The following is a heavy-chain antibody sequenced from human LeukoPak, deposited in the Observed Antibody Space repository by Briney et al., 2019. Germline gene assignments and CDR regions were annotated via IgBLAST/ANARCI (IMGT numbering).Heavy chain of an antibody. CDR1: GGTFNNYI. CDR2: IILILDIA. Sequence: GSSVKVSCKTSGGTFNNYIIGWVRQAPGQGLEWVGTIILILDIANYAQKSQGRVAITADTSTSTAYMELSDLGSEDTAVYFCAREPEGLTTESHWGQGTLVTVSS. J-gene: IGHJ4*02. D-gene: IGHD1-14*01. V-gene: IGHV1-69*04. CDR3: AREPEGLTTESH.